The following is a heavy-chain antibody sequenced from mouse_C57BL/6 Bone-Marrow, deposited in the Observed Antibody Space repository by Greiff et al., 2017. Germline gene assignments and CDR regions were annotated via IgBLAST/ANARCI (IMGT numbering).Heavy chain of an antibody. D-gene: IGHD2-1*01. V-gene: IGHV1-81*01. CDR2: IYPRSGNT. Sequence: QVQLQQSGAELARPGASVKLSCKASGYTFTSYGISWVKQRTGQGLEWIGEIYPRSGNTYYNEKFKGKATLTAEKSSSTAYMELRSLTSEDSAVYFCARTPYYGNYHYAMDYWGQGTSVTVSS. CDR3: ARTPYYGNYHYAMDY. J-gene: IGHJ4*01. CDR1: GYTFTSYG.